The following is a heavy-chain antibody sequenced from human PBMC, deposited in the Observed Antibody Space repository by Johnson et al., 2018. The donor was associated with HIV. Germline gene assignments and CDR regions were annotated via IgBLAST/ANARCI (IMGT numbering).Heavy chain of an antibody. CDR2: IKPDGSEK. CDR3: SRRSTRSDGFDL. J-gene: IGHJ3*01. Sequence: VQLVESGGGVVQPGGSLRLSCAASGFTFSHYGMSWVRQAPGKGLEWVANIKPDGSEKYYVDSVKGRFTISRDNAKNSLYLQMNSLKAEDTGVYYCSRRSTRSDGFDLWGQGTMVTVSS. V-gene: IGHV3-7*01. D-gene: IGHD2-2*01. CDR1: GFTFSHYG.